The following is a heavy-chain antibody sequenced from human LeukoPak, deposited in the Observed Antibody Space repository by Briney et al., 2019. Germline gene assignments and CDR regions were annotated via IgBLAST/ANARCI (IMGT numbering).Heavy chain of an antibody. CDR2: MYYSGST. CDR1: GGSISNYF. J-gene: IGHJ5*02. Sequence: PSETLSLTCTVSGGSISNYFWSWIRQPAGKGLEWIAYMYYSGSTYYNPSLKSRVTMSADTSKNQLSLKLSSVTAADTAVYYCARPYYYDSRIDPWGQGILVTVSS. D-gene: IGHD3-22*01. CDR3: ARPYYYDSRIDP. V-gene: IGHV4-59*06.